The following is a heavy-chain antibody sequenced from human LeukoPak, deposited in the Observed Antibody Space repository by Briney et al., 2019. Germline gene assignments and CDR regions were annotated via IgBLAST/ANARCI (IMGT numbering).Heavy chain of an antibody. J-gene: IGHJ5*02. CDR2: ISGSGGNT. Sequence: GGSLRLSCAASGFTVSSNYMSWVRQAPGKGLEWVSLISGSGGNTYYADSVKGRSTISRDNSKNTLYLQMNSLRAEDTAVYYCAKIRDCTNGVCPEWFDPWGQGTLVTVPS. CDR3: AKIRDCTNGVCPEWFDP. D-gene: IGHD2-8*01. CDR1: GFTVSSNY. V-gene: IGHV3-23*01.